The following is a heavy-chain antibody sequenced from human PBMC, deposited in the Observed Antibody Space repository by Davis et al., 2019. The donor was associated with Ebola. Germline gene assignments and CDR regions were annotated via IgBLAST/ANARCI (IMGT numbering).Heavy chain of an antibody. CDR2: INHSGST. CDR1: GGSFSGYY. CDR3: VRGSDAYKTGY. V-gene: IGHV4-34*01. Sequence: GSLRLSCAVYGGSFSGYYWSWIRQPPGKGLEWIGEINHSGSTNYNPSLKSRVTISVDTSKNQFSLKLSSVTAADTAFYYCVRGSDAYKTGYWGQGTLVTVSS. J-gene: IGHJ4*02. D-gene: IGHD5-24*01.